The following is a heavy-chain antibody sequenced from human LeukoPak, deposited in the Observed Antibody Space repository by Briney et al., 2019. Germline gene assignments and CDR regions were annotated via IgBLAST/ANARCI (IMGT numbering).Heavy chain of an antibody. V-gene: IGHV1-2*06. CDR1: GYTFTGYY. CDR2: INPNSGGT. CDR3: AVLMVYARGVDY. Sequence: ASVKVSCKASGYTFTGYYMHWVRQAPGQGLEWMGRINPNSGGTNYAQKFQGRVTMTRDTSISTAYMELSRLRSDDTAVYYCAVLMVYARGVDYWGQGTLATVSS. D-gene: IGHD2-8*01. J-gene: IGHJ4*02.